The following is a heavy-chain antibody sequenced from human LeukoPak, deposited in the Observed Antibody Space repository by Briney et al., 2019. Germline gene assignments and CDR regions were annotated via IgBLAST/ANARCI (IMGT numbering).Heavy chain of an antibody. CDR2: ISSSSSYI. CDR1: GFTFSSYS. J-gene: IGHJ3*02. D-gene: IGHD1-26*01. CDR3: ARVGSGSSNAFDI. Sequence: PGGSLRLSCAASGFTFSSYSMNWVRQAPGKGLEWVSSISSSSSYIYYADSVKGRFTISRDNAKNPLYLQMNSLRAEDTAVYYCARVGSGSSNAFDIWGQGAMVTVSS. V-gene: IGHV3-21*01.